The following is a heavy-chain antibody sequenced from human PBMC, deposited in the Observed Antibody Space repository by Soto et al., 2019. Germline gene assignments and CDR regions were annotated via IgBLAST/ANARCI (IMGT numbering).Heavy chain of an antibody. J-gene: IGHJ4*02. CDR3: AKVPPYCSSTICYLDY. CDR2: ISGSGGST. CDR1: GFTFSSYA. V-gene: IGHV3-23*01. Sequence: GGSLRLSCAASGFTFSSYAMSWVRQAPGKGLEWVSAISGSGGSTYYADSVKGRFTISRDNSKNTLYLQMNSLRAEDTAVYYCAKVPPYCSSTICYLDYWGQGTLVTVSS. D-gene: IGHD2-2*01.